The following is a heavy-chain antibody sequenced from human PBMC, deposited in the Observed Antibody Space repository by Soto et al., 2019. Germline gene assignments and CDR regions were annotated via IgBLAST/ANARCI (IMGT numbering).Heavy chain of an antibody. Sequence: NPSETLSLTCTVSGGSVSTGSYYWTWIRQPPGKGLEWIGHIYYSGSTNYTPSFKSRVTVSLDTSRNQFSLKLSSVTAEDTAVYYCARGGTSYYDILNGYYGEDAFDIWGQGTLVTVSS. CDR2: IYYSGST. CDR3: ARGGTSYYDILNGYYGEDAFDI. J-gene: IGHJ4*02. D-gene: IGHD3-9*01. CDR1: GGSVSTGSYY. V-gene: IGHV4-61*01.